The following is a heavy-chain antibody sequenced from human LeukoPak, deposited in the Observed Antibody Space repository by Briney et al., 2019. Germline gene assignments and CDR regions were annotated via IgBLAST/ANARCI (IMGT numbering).Heavy chain of an antibody. V-gene: IGHV1-69*04. CDR1: GGTFSSYT. Sequence: GASVKVSCKASGGTFSSYTISWVRQAPGQGLEWMGRIIPILGIANYAQKFQGRVTITADKSTSTAYMELSSLRSEDTAVYYCARDREYYDSSGYLFDYWGQGTLVTVSS. D-gene: IGHD3-22*01. J-gene: IGHJ4*02. CDR2: IIPILGIA. CDR3: ARDREYYDSSGYLFDY.